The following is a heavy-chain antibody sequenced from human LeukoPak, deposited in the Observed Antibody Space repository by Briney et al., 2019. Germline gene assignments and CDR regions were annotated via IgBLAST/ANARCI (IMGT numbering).Heavy chain of an antibody. Sequence: ASVKVSCKASGHTFTSYDINWVRQATGQGLEWMGWMNPNSGNTGYAQKFQGRVTMTRNTSISTAYMELSSLRSEDTAVYYCARGYDYVWGSQSPHFDYWGQGTLVTVSS. D-gene: IGHD3-16*01. CDR3: ARGYDYVWGSQSPHFDY. J-gene: IGHJ4*02. CDR1: GHTFTSYD. CDR2: MNPNSGNT. V-gene: IGHV1-8*01.